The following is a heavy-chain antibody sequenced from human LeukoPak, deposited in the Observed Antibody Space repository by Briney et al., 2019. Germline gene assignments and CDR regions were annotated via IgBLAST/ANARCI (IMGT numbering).Heavy chain of an antibody. CDR3: ARHGAVAGFDY. CDR1: GFTFRTFA. V-gene: IGHV3-23*01. D-gene: IGHD6-19*01. J-gene: IGHJ4*02. CDR2: ISGSGDST. Sequence: GGSLRLPCVAAGFTFRTFAMSWVRQTPGKGLEWVSAISGSGDSTYYADPVKGRFTISRDNSKNTLYLQMDSLRAEDTAVYYCARHGAVAGFDYWGQGTLVTVSS.